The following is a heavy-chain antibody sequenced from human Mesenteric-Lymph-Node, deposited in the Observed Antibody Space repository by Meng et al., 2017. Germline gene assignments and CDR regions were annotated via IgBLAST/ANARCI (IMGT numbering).Heavy chain of an antibody. CDR3: ARLGPRWFDP. V-gene: IGHV4-30-2*01. J-gene: IGHJ5*02. D-gene: IGHD7-27*01. Sequence: QLCESGSGLVKPAQPLPLAGALSSAPIVSTDYSCSWIRRPPGKGLEWIGYIYHNGSTYYNPYFQSRVTISLDRSKNQVALKLNSVTAADTAVYSCARLGPRWFDPWGQGTLVTVSS. CDR2: IYHNGST. CDR1: SAPIVSTDYS.